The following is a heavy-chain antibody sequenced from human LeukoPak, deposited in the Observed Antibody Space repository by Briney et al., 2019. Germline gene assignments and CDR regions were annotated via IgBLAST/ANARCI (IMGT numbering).Heavy chain of an antibody. D-gene: IGHD3-3*01. CDR2: INPNSGGT. CDR1: RYTFTGYY. Sequence: ASVKVSCKASRYTFTGYYMHWVRQAPGQGLEWMGWINPNSGGTNYAQKFQGRVTMTRDTSISTAYMELSWLRSDDTAVYYCASLVRFLEWTFDYWGQGTLVTVSS. J-gene: IGHJ4*02. V-gene: IGHV1-2*02. CDR3: ASLVRFLEWTFDY.